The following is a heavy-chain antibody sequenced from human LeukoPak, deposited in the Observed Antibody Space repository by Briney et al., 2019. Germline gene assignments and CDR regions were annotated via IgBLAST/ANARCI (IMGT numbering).Heavy chain of an antibody. V-gene: IGHV4-31*03. J-gene: IGHJ4*02. D-gene: IGHD6-13*01. CDR2: IYYSGST. CDR1: GGSISSGGYY. Sequence: PSQTLSLTCTVPGGSISSGGYYWSWIRQHPGKGLEWIGYIYYSGSTYYNPSLKSRVTISVDASKNQFSLKLSSVTAADTAVYYCARWEYSSSWKGPFDYWGQGTLVTVSS. CDR3: ARWEYSSSWKGPFDY.